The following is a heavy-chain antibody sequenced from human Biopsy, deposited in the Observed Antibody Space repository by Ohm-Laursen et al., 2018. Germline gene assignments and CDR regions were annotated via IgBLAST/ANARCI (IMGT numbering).Heavy chain of an antibody. CDR3: AKHGSGWTGDDALHI. V-gene: IGHV4-59*08. D-gene: IGHD6-19*01. CDR2: ISYSGST. J-gene: IGHJ3*02. Sequence: SETLSLTCPVSGGSISGSSWSWIRQAAGRGLEWVGYISYSGSTSNNPSLKSRITISVDTSKNQISLKVTSVTAADTAVYYCAKHGSGWTGDDALHIWGQGTMVTVSS. CDR1: GGSISGSS.